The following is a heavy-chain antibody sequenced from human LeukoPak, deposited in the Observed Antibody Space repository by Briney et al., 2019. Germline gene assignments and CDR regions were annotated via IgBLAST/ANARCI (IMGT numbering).Heavy chain of an antibody. CDR1: GFIFSTYG. Sequence: GGSLRLSCAASGFIFSTYGMYWVRQAPGKGLEWVAFIRHDGSIKNYADSVKGRSTISRDNSKNTLYLQMNSLRAEDTAVYYCAKDFGYSYPRYYFDYWGQGTLVTVSS. CDR3: AKDFGYSYPRYYFDY. J-gene: IGHJ4*02. V-gene: IGHV3-30*02. CDR2: IRHDGSIK. D-gene: IGHD5-18*01.